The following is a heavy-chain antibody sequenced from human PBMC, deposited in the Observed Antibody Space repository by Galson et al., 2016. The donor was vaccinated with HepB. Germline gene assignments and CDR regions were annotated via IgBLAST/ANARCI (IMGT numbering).Heavy chain of an antibody. D-gene: IGHD2-21*01. Sequence: SLRLSCAASGFSFSNYYMTWIRKAPGKGLEWISYISSTSTYTNYADSVKGRFTISRDNVKNSLYLQMNSLRAEDTAIYYCAKLMGDWGDRSTGFVDYWGQGTLVTVSS. CDR3: AKLMGDWGDRSTGFVDY. J-gene: IGHJ4*02. V-gene: IGHV3-11*03. CDR2: ISSTSTYT. CDR1: GFSFSNYY.